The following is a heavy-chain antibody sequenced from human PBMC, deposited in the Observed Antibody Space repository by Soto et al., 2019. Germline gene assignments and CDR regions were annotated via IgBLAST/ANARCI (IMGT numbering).Heavy chain of an antibody. CDR1: GFTFSSYG. J-gene: IGHJ3*02. Sequence: HPGGSLRLSCAASGFTFSSYGMHWVRQAPGKGLEWVAVIWYDGSNKYYADSVKGRFTISRDNSKNTLYLQMNSLRAEDTAVYYCARDLIAAAGNDAFDIWGQGTMVTVSS. V-gene: IGHV3-33*01. CDR2: IWYDGSNK. D-gene: IGHD6-13*01. CDR3: ARDLIAAAGNDAFDI.